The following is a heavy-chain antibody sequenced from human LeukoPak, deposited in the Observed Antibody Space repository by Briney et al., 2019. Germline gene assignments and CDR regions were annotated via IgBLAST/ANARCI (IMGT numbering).Heavy chain of an antibody. CDR2: KTDGGTT. V-gene: IGHV3-15*01. CDR1: GFTFSTYG. CDR3: TTYGSGRSFDY. Sequence: PGGSLRLSCAASGFTFSTYGMHWVRQAPGKGLEWVGKTDGGTTDYAAPVKGRFTISKNDSKNTLYLQMNSLKTEDTAVYYCTTYGSGRSFDYWGQGTLVTVSS. D-gene: IGHD3-10*01. J-gene: IGHJ4*02.